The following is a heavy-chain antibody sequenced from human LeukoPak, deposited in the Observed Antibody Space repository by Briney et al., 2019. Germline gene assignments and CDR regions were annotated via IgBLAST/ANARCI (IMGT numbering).Heavy chain of an antibody. D-gene: IGHD3-22*01. Sequence: PGGSLRLSCEASGFSMSVYWMSWVRRAPGKGLEWAGNIKQDGSERNYVDSVKGRFTISRDNAKKSLYLQINSLRAEDTAVYYCARDWGAYYHFFDYWGQGTLVTVSS. V-gene: IGHV3-7*01. CDR3: ARDWGAYYHFFDY. CDR1: GFSMSVYW. CDR2: IKQDGSER. J-gene: IGHJ4*02.